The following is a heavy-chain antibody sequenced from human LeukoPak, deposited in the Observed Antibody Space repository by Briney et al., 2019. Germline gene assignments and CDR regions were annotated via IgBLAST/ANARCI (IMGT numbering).Heavy chain of an antibody. CDR3: ARLAYCGGDCYSAPFQH. J-gene: IGHJ1*01. Sequence: NRGESLKISCKGSGYSFTSYWIGWVRQMPGKGLEWMGIIYPGDSDTRYSPSFQGQVTISADKSISTAYLQWSSLKASDTAMYYCARLAYCGGDCYSAPFQHWGQGTLVTVSS. CDR1: GYSFTSYW. V-gene: IGHV5-51*01. D-gene: IGHD2-21*02. CDR2: IYPGDSDT.